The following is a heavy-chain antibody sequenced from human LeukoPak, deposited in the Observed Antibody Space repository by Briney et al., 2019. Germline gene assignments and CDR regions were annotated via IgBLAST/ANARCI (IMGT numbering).Heavy chain of an antibody. J-gene: IGHJ4*02. CDR1: GGSFSGYY. D-gene: IGHD3-16*01. CDR3: ARVGGDYYFDY. CDR2: INHSGST. V-gene: IGHV4-34*01. Sequence: PSETLSLTCAVYGGSFSGYYWSWIRQPPGKGLEWIGEINHSGSTNYNPSLKSRVTISVDTSKNQFSLKLSSVTAADTAVYYCARVGGDYYFDYWGQGTLVTVSS.